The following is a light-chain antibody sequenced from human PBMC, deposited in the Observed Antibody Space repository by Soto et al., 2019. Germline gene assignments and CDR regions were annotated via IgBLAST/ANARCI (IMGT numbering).Light chain of an antibody. CDR3: QHPKWA. V-gene: IGKV1-9*01. CDR1: QDISGY. CDR2: AAS. Sequence: IQLTQSPSSLSASVGDRVTITCRASQDISGYVAWYQQRPGRAPQLLIYAASTLQDGVPSRFSGSGSGTDFTLTITSLQPEDFGNYYCQHPKWAFGPGTTVEI. J-gene: IGKJ1*01.